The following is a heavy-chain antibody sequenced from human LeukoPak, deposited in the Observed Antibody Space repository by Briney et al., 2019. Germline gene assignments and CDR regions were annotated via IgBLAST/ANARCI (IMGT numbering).Heavy chain of an antibody. J-gene: IGHJ6*02. D-gene: IGHD5-24*01. V-gene: IGHV5-51*01. Sequence: GESLKISCKGSGYSFISYWIAWVRQMPGKGLEWMGIIYLGDSDTRYSQSFQGQVTISADKSISTAYLQWSSLKASDTAMYYCAKVQMARLGGGFEIWGQGTTVTVSS. CDR2: IYLGDSDT. CDR3: AKVQMARLGGGFEI. CDR1: GYSFISYW.